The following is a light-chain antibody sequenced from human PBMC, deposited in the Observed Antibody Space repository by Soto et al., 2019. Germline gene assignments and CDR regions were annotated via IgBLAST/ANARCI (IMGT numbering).Light chain of an antibody. CDR2: KAS. J-gene: IGKJ5*01. Sequence: DIQMTQSPSTLSASVGDRVTITCRASQSISSWLAWYQQKPGKAPKLLIYKASSLESGVPSRFSDSGSGTEFTLTISILQPDDFATYYCQQYNSYPITFGQGTRLEIK. CDR3: QQYNSYPIT. CDR1: QSISSW. V-gene: IGKV1-5*03.